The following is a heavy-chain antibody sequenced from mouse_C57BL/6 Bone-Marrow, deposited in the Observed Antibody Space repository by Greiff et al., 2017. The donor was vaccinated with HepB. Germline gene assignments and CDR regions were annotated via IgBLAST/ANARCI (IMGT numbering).Heavy chain of an antibody. Sequence: QVQLQQPGAELVKPGASVKLSCKASGYTFTSYWMHWVKQRPGQGLEWIGMIHPNSGSTNYNEKFKSKATLTVDKSSSTAYMQLSSLTSEDSAVYYCASSPYDYAWFAYWGQGTLVTVSA. CDR1: GYTFTSYW. V-gene: IGHV1-64*01. CDR3: ASSPYDYAWFAY. CDR2: IHPNSGST. D-gene: IGHD2-4*01. J-gene: IGHJ3*01.